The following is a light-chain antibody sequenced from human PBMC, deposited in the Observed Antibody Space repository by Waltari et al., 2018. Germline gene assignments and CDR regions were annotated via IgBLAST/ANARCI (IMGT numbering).Light chain of an antibody. J-gene: IGLJ3*02. CDR2: YDS. CDR3: QVWEDNSDQWV. CDR1: NIGRHS. Sequence: YVLTQPPSVSVAPGKTAKITCGGNNIGRHSVHWYEQKPGQAPVLVIYYDSDRPSGIPERFSGSKSGNTATLTISRVEVGDEADYYCQVWEDNSDQWVFGGGTKLTVL. V-gene: IGLV3-21*01.